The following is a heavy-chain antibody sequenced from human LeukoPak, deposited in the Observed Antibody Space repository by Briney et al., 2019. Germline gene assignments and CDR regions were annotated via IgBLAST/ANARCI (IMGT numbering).Heavy chain of an antibody. V-gene: IGHV3-30-3*01. CDR3: ARGDRLYSGTSWA. J-gene: IGHJ5*02. D-gene: IGHD1-26*01. Sequence: GGSLRLSCAASGFTFSSYAMHWVRQAPGKGLEWVAVISYDGSNKYYADSVKGRFTISRDNSKNTLYLQMNSLRAEDTAVYYCARGDRLYSGTSWAWGQGTLVTVSS. CDR2: ISYDGSNK. CDR1: GFTFSSYA.